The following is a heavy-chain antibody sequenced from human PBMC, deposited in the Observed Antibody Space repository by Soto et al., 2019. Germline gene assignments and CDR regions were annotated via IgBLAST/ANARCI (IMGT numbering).Heavy chain of an antibody. D-gene: IGHD6-19*01. J-gene: IGHJ5*02. V-gene: IGHV1-2*02. CDR2: INTTTGAT. CDR3: AKGDSSWVSWFDP. Sequence: QAQLVQSGAEVKKPGASVKVSCQASGYTFTAQYLPWVRKAPGEGLEWMGWINTTTGATRYAQKFQGRVTMTRDTSMSTAYLEVRSLRPDDTAVYYCAKGDSSWVSWFDPWGQGTLVTVSS. CDR1: GYTFTAQY.